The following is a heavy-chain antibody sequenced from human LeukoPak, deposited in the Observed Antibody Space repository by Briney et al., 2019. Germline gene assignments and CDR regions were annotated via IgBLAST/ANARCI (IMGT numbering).Heavy chain of an antibody. D-gene: IGHD3-16*02. CDR3: ARAGPCDYVWGSYRVDY. CDR1: GYTFTSYY. V-gene: IGHV1-46*01. J-gene: IGHJ4*02. CDR2: INPSGGST. Sequence: ASVKVSCKASGYTFTSYYMHWVRQAPGQGLEWMGIINPSGGSTSYAQKFQGRVTMTRDTSTSTVYMELSSLRSEDTAVYYCARAGPCDYVWGSYRVDYWGQGTLVTVSS.